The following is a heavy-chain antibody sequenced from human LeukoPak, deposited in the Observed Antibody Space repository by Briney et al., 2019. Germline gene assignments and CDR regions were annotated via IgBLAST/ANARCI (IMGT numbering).Heavy chain of an antibody. J-gene: IGHJ4*02. CDR2: ISGSATNT. D-gene: IGHD3-22*01. V-gene: IGHV3-23*01. CDR3: AKARCYDSSGPFDY. Sequence: GGSLRLSCAASGFTFSTYAMSWVRQAQGKGMEWVSSISGSATNTYYADSVKSRFTTSRDKSKKTLDLQMNSLRAEDTAVDYCAKARCYDSSGPFDYWGQGTLVTVSS. CDR1: GFTFSTYA.